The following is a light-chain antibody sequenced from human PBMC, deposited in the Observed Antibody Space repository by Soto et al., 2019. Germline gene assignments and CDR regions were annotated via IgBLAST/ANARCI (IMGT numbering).Light chain of an antibody. CDR2: DAS. J-gene: IGKJ1*01. CDR1: QSLSSSQ. Sequence: EIVLTQSPGTLSLSPGERATLSCRASQSLSSSQLAWYQQKPGQAPRLLIHDASSRATGISDRFIGSGSGTDFTLTITTLEPEDFAVYYCQQYGSSPRTFGLGTKVDIK. V-gene: IGKV3-20*01. CDR3: QQYGSSPRT.